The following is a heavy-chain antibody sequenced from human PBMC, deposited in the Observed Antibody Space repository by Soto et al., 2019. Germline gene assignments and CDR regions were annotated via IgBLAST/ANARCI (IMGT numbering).Heavy chain of an antibody. CDR2: IYPGDSHT. J-gene: IGHJ6*02. CDR1: GYSFTSYW. D-gene: IGHD4-4*01. V-gene: IGHV5-51*01. Sequence: GESLKISCRGSGYSFTSYWIGWVRLMPGKGREWMGMIYPGDSHTIYIPSFQGQVTISDDKSISTASLRWRSLTASDTAMYYSERLRSNSXPYYYYYGMXVRRQCTTVPVSS. CDR3: ERLRSNSXPYYYYYGMXV.